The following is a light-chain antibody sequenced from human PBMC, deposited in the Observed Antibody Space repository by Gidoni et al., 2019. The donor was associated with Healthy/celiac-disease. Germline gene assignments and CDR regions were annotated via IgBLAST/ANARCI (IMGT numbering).Light chain of an antibody. CDR1: QSVSSSY. CDR3: QQYGSSPPYT. Sequence: EPVLTQSPGTLSLSPGERATLSCRASQSVSSSYLAWYQQKPGQAPRLLIYGESSRATGIPDRFSGSGSGTDFTLTISRLEPEDFAVYYCQQYGSSPPYTFGQGTKLEIK. CDR2: GES. V-gene: IGKV3-20*01. J-gene: IGKJ2*01.